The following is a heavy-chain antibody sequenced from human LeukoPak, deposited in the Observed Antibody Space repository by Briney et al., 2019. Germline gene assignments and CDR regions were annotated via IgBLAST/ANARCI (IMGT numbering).Heavy chain of an antibody. J-gene: IGHJ4*02. Sequence: GGSLRLSCAASGFTFSTYAMAWVRQAPGKGLEWVSAIGGSGGTTYIADSVKGRFTISIDNSKNTLFLQMNSLRVEDTALCYCARDGEGSGSSWVITHDYWGQGALVTVSS. CDR1: GFTFSTYA. V-gene: IGHV3-23*01. CDR2: IGGSGGTT. CDR3: ARDGEGSGSSWVITHDY. D-gene: IGHD3-10*01.